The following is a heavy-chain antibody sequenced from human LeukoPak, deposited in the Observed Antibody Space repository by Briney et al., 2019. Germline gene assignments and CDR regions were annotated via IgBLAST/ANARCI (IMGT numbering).Heavy chain of an antibody. Sequence: ESGPTLVKPTQTLTLTCTFSGFSLSTSGVGVGWIRQPPGKALEWLALIYWDDDKRYSPSLKSRLTITKDTSKNQVVLTMTNMDPVDTATYYCARKSRDGYNWDAFDIWGQGTMVTVSS. CDR1: GFSLSTSGVG. V-gene: IGHV2-5*02. CDR2: IYWDDDK. J-gene: IGHJ3*02. CDR3: ARKSRDGYNWDAFDI. D-gene: IGHD5-24*01.